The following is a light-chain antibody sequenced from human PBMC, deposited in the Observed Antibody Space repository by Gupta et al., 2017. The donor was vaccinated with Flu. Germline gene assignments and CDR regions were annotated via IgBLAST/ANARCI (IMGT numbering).Light chain of an antibody. Sequence: AIQMAQSPSSLSASVGDGVTVTCRASQDIRITLGWYQQKPGKAPKLLIYNASTLQTGVPSRFSGSGSGTDFTLTISSLQAEDFATYYCLHDHNYPRTFGRGTKVEIK. CDR2: NAS. V-gene: IGKV1-6*01. CDR1: QDIRIT. CDR3: LHDHNYPRT. J-gene: IGKJ4*01.